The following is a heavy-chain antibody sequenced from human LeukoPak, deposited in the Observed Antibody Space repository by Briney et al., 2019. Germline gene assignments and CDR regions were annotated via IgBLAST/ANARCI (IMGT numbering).Heavy chain of an antibody. CDR3: ANALEYGSGTYYYYYYYMDV. CDR1: GFTFSSYA. Sequence: GGSLRLSCAASGFTFSSYAMSWVRQAPGKGLEWVSAFSGSGGSTYYADSVKGRFTISRDNSKNTLYLQMNSLRAEDTAVYYCANALEYGSGTYYYYYYYMDVWGKGTTVTVSS. J-gene: IGHJ6*03. CDR2: FSGSGGST. V-gene: IGHV3-23*01. D-gene: IGHD3-10*01.